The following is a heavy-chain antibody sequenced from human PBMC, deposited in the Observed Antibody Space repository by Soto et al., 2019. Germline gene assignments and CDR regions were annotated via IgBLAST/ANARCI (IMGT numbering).Heavy chain of an antibody. V-gene: IGHV1-8*01. CDR3: ARGDDYYDSRGYLDY. CDR1: GYTFTSYD. CDR2: MNPNSGNT. Sequence: ASVKVSCKASGYTFTSYDINWVRQATGQGLEWMGWMNPNSGNTGYAQKFQGRVTITADESTSTAYMELSSLRSEDTAVYYCARGDDYYDSRGYLDYWGQGTLVTVSS. D-gene: IGHD3-22*01. J-gene: IGHJ4*02.